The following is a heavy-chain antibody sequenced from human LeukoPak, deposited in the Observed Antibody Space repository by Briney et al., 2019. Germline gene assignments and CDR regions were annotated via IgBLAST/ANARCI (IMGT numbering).Heavy chain of an antibody. CDR1: GGYLSTYY. CDR3: ARERYFDY. Sequence: SETLSLTCTVSGGYLSTYYWSWIRQSPGKGLEWIGSIYYSGSTNYNPSHKSRVTISVDTSKNQFSLKLSSVTAADTAVYYCARERYFDYWGQGTLVTVSA. J-gene: IGHJ4*02. V-gene: IGHV4-59*01. CDR2: IYYSGST.